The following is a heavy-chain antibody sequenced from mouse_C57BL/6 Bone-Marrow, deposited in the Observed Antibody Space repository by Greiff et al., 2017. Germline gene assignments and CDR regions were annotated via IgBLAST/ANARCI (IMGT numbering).Heavy chain of an antibody. J-gene: IGHJ4*01. Sequence: QVQLKQPGAELVMPGASVKLSCKASGYTFTSYWMHWVKQRPGQGLEWIGEIDPSDSYTNYNQKFKGKATLTVDKSSSTAYIQLSSLTSEDSPVYYCARSFYYYGSSCAMDYWGQGTSVTVSS. D-gene: IGHD1-1*01. V-gene: IGHV1-69*01. CDR3: ARSFYYYGSSCAMDY. CDR1: GYTFTSYW. CDR2: IDPSDSYT.